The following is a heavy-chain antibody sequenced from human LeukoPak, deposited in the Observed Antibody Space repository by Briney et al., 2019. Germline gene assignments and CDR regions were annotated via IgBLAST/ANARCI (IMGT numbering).Heavy chain of an antibody. CDR3: ARGGGVSPYSSSWVY. J-gene: IGHJ4*02. D-gene: IGHD6-13*01. CDR2: ISYDGSNK. CDR1: GFTFSSYA. V-gene: IGHV3-30-3*01. Sequence: GGSLRLSCAASGFTFSSYAMHWVRQAPGKGLEWVAVISYDGSNKYYADSVKGRFTISRDNSKNTLYLQMNSLRAEDTAVYYCARGGGVSPYSSSWVYWGRGSLASVSS.